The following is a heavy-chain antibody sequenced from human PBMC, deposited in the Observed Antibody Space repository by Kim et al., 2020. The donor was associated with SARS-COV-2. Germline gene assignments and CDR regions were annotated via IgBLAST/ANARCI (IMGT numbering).Heavy chain of an antibody. CDR3: ASPTRPDDAFDI. CDR1: GFTFSSYS. V-gene: IGHV3-21*01. J-gene: IGHJ3*02. CDR2: ISSSSSYI. Sequence: GGSLRLSCAASGFTFSSYSMNWVRQAPGKGLEWVSSISSSSSYIYYADSVKGRFTISRDNAKNSLYLQMNSLRAEDTAVYYCASPTRPDDAFDIWGQGTMVTVSS.